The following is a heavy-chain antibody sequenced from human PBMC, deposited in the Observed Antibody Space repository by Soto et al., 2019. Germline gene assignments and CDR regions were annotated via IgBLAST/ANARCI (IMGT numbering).Heavy chain of an antibody. D-gene: IGHD5-12*01. J-gene: IGHJ4*02. Sequence: QVQLVQSGAEVKKPGSSVKVSCQASGGALTNDIITWVRQAPGQGLEWMGRIIPLLDITNYAQKFQGRVTITADKSTSTSYMELNSLISEDTAVYYCARDSPIGSTFSGSDAIDSWGQGTLVTVSS. CDR1: GGALTNDI. V-gene: IGHV1-69*08. CDR2: IIPLLDIT. CDR3: ARDSPIGSTFSGSDAIDS.